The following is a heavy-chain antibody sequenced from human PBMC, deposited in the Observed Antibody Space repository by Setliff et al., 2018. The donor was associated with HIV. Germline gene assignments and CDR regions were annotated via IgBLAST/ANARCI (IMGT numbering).Heavy chain of an antibody. CDR1: GIIFSNFE. CDR3: ARGKGGLVGPAEFDY. D-gene: IGHD1-26*01. Sequence: SETLRLSCEASGIIFSNFEMNWIRQFPGKGLECIGEINHTGNTQYNPSLKSRVTMSEETSKNQFSLKLKSVTAADTAIYLCARGKGGLVGPAEFDYWGPGTLVTVSS. V-gene: IGHV4-34*08. CDR2: INHTGNT. J-gene: IGHJ4*02.